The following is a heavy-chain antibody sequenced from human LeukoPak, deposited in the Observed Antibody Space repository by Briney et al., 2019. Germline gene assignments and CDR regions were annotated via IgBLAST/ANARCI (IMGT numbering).Heavy chain of an antibody. CDR3: VRCAVGCYYNYGIDA. J-gene: IGHJ6*02. D-gene: IGHD2-8*01. CDR1: GYTFTSYD. Sequence: PLASVKVSCKASGYTFTSYDINWVRQATGQGLEWMGWMNPNSGNTGYAQKFQGRVTMTRSTSITTAYMELSSLRPEDTAVYYCVRCAVGCYYNYGIDAWGQGTTATVSS. V-gene: IGHV1-8*01. CDR2: MNPNSGNT.